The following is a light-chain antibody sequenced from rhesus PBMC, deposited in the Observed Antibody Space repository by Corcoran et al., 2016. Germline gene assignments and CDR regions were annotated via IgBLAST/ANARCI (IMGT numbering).Light chain of an antibody. CDR1: QGISSW. CDR2: AAY. Sequence: DIQMTQSPSSLSASVGDRVTITCRASQGISSWLAWYPQTPGKAPKPLTYAAYSLQNGVPSRFSGSGSGTDFTLTISSLQPEDFATYYCQQHNSNPYSFGQGTKVEIK. V-gene: IGKV1-21*01. J-gene: IGKJ2*01. CDR3: QQHNSNPYS.